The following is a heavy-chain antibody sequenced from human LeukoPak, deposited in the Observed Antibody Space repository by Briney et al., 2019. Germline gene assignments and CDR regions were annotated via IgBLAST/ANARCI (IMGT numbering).Heavy chain of an antibody. Sequence: PGGSLRLSCAASGFTFSDYYMSWIRQAPGKGLEWVSYISGSGSTIYYADSVKGRFTISRDNAKNSLYLQMNSLRAEDTAVYYCARAMYSGRDYYYMDVWGKGTTVTVSS. D-gene: IGHD6-13*01. J-gene: IGHJ6*03. CDR1: GFTFSDYY. CDR3: ARAMYSGRDYYYMDV. CDR2: ISGSGSTI. V-gene: IGHV3-11*01.